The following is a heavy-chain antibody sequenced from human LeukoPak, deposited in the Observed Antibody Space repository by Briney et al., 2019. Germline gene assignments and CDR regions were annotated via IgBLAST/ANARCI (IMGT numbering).Heavy chain of an antibody. CDR3: ARHRPGYRNGYASFDY. V-gene: IGHV1-18*01. J-gene: IGHJ4*02. CDR2: ISTYNGDT. CDR1: GYTFTSYG. D-gene: IGHD5-12*01. Sequence: ASVRVSCKASGYTFTSYGISWVRQAPGQGLEWMGWISTYNGDTNYAQKLQGRVTMTTDTSTSTAYMELRSLRSDDTAVYYCARHRPGYRNGYASFDYWGQGTLVTVSS.